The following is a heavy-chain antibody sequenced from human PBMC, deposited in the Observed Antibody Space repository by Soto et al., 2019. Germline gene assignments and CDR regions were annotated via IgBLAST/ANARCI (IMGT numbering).Heavy chain of an antibody. CDR1: GGSISSGGYY. CDR2: IYYSGST. Sequence: PSETLSLTCTVSGGSISSGGYYWSWIRQHPGKGLEWIGYIYYSGSTYYNPSLKSRVTISVDTPKNQFSVKLSSVTAADTAVYYCARVGDVLLWFGDETWFDPWGQGTRVTLSS. CDR3: ARVGDVLLWFGDETWFDP. D-gene: IGHD3-10*01. J-gene: IGHJ5*02. V-gene: IGHV4-31*02.